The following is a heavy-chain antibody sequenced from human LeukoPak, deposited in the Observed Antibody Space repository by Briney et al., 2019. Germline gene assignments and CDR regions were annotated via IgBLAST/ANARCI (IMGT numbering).Heavy chain of an antibody. D-gene: IGHD1-26*01. V-gene: IGHV4-59*08. Sequence: SETLSLTCTVSGGSISSYYWTWIRQPPGKGLEWIGYIFYTGTTNYNPSLKSRVTMSVDTSKNHFSLRLSSVTAADTAVYYCASHRYSGTYYDDYWGQGTLITVSS. CDR1: GGSISSYY. J-gene: IGHJ4*02. CDR2: IFYTGTT. CDR3: ASHRYSGTYYDDY.